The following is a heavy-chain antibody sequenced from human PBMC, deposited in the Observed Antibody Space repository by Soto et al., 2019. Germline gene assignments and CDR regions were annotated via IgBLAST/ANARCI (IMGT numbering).Heavy chain of an antibody. CDR2: IDPSDSYT. V-gene: IGHV5-10-1*01. CDR1: KDSFTSYW. J-gene: IGHJ6*02. Sequence: GASMRIACKGGKDSFTSYWSNSVRRLPGKGLEWMGRIDPSDSYTNYSPSFQGHVTISADKSISTAYLQWSSLKASDTAMYYWAREIVGATPDYYYYRMDGWGRGTT. CDR3: AREIVGATPDYYYYRMDG. D-gene: IGHD1-26*01.